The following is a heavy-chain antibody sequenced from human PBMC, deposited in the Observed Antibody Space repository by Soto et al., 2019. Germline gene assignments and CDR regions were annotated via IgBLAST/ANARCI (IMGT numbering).Heavy chain of an antibody. J-gene: IGHJ4*01. CDR3: TTDSYSTIIIVRFDY. V-gene: IGHV3-15*07. Sequence: EVQLVESGGGLVKPGGSLRLSGAASGFTFINAGINGFRKAPGKGREWVGRIKSKTDGGTTDYAEPVKGRFAISRDDSNNMVYLQMNSLKIEDTAVYYCTTDSYSTIIIVRFDYWGHGTLVTVSS. CDR1: GFTFINAG. D-gene: IGHD3-22*01. CDR2: IKSKTDGGTT.